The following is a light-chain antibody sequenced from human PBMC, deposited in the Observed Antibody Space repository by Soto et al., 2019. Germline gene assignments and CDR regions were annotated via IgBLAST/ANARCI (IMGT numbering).Light chain of an antibody. CDR1: QSISSW. CDR2: DAS. CDR3: QQYNSYLYT. Sequence: DIQMTQSPSTLSASVGDRVTITCRASQSISSWLAWYQQKPGKAPKLLIYDASSLESGVPSRFSGSGSGTEFTLTSSSLQPDDFATYCCQQYNSYLYTFGQGTKLEIK. J-gene: IGKJ2*01. V-gene: IGKV1-5*01.